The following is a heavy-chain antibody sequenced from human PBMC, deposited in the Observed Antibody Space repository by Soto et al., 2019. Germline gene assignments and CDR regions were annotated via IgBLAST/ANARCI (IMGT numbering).Heavy chain of an antibody. V-gene: IGHV4-34*01. Sequence: PSETLSFTCAVYGGSFSGYYWSWIRQPPGKGLEWIGEINHSGSTNYNPSLKSRVTISVDTSKNQFSLKLSSVTAADTAVYYCARGGAVAGTRYYYYYYGMDVWGQGTTVTVSS. J-gene: IGHJ6*02. CDR2: INHSGST. CDR1: GGSFSGYY. CDR3: ARGGAVAGTRYYYYYYGMDV. D-gene: IGHD6-19*01.